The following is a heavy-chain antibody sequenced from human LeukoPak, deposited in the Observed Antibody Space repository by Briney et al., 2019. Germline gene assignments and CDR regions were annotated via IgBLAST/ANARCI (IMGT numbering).Heavy chain of an antibody. CDR1: GYTFTSYG. V-gene: IGHV1-18*01. CDR2: ISAYNGNT. Sequence: ASVKVSCKASGYTFTSYGITWVRQAPGQGLEWMGWISAYNGNTNYAQKLQGRVTMTTDASTSTAYMELRSLRSEDTAVYYCAREWERRRTSFDYWGQGTLVTVSS. D-gene: IGHD1-26*01. CDR3: AREWERRRTSFDY. J-gene: IGHJ4*02.